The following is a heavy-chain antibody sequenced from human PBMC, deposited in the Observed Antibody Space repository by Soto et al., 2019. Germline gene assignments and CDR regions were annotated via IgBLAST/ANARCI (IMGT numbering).Heavy chain of an antibody. CDR3: VKVGKSGWSYYYYYGMDV. J-gene: IGHJ6*02. Sequence: HPXGSLGRSCSASGCTFSSYAMHWVRQAPGKGLEYVSAISSNGGSTYYADSVKGRFTISRDNSKNTLYLQMSSLRAEDTAVYYCVKVGKSGWSYYYYYGMDVWGQGTTVTV. CDR1: GCTFSSYA. D-gene: IGHD6-19*01. CDR2: ISSNGGST. V-gene: IGHV3-64D*06.